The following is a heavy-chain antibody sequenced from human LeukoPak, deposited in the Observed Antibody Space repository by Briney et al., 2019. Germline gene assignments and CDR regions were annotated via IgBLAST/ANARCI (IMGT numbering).Heavy chain of an antibody. CDR1: GGSFSGYY. V-gene: IGHV4-34*01. CDR2: INHSGST. D-gene: IGHD4-17*01. Sequence: PSGTLSLTCAVYGGSFSGYYWSWIRQPPGKGLEWIGEINHSGSTNYNPSLKSRVTISVDTSKNQFSLKLSSVTAADTAVYYCARGSAYALDYWGQGTLVTVSS. J-gene: IGHJ4*02. CDR3: ARGSAYALDY.